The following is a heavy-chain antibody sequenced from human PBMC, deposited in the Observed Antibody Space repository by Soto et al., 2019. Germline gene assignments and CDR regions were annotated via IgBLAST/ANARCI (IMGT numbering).Heavy chain of an antibody. J-gene: IGHJ4*02. D-gene: IGHD5-18*01. CDR1: GGSISSYY. Sequence: QVQLQESGPGLVKPSENLSLTCTVSGGSISSYYWSWIRQPPGKGLEWIGYIYYSGSTHYNPSLKSRVTIPVDTSKKLFSLKVSSVTAADTAVYYCARVRGYIYGYGSFDYWGQGTLVTVSS. V-gene: IGHV4-59*01. CDR3: ARVRGYIYGYGSFDY. CDR2: IYYSGST.